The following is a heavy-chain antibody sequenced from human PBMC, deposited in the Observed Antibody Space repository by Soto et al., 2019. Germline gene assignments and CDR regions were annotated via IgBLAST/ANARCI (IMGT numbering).Heavy chain of an antibody. CDR3: ARDGSGYSTD. J-gene: IGHJ4*02. CDR2: TNQDGRER. CDR1: GFTFRNYW. Sequence: EVQLVESGGGLVQPGGSLRLSCVASGFTFRNYWMSWLRQAPGKGLEWVANTNQDGRERYSVDSGKGRFTISRDNAKNSMPLQMNSLIAENPAVYYCARDGSGYSTDWGQGNLVTVSS. D-gene: IGHD5-18*01. V-gene: IGHV3-7*01.